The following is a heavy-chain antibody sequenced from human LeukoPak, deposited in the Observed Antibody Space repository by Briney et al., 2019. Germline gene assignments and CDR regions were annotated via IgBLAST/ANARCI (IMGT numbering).Heavy chain of an antibody. CDR2: INPNSGGT. Sequence: ASVKVSCKASGHTFTSYYMHWVRQAPGQGLEWMGWINPNSGGTNYAQKFQGRVTMTRDTSISTAYMELSRLRSDDTAVYYCARDAGIASYSSGWFEEDYWGQGTLVTVSS. V-gene: IGHV1-2*02. CDR1: GHTFTSYY. CDR3: ARDAGIASYSSGWFEEDY. D-gene: IGHD6-19*01. J-gene: IGHJ4*02.